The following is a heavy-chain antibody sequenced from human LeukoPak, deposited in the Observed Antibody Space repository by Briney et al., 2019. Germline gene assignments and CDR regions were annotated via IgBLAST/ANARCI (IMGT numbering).Heavy chain of an antibody. D-gene: IGHD2-8*01. CDR3: ASDGPCTNGVCYGFWFDP. CDR1: GGTFSSYA. Sequence: GASVKVSCKASGGTFSSYAISWVRQAPGQGLEWMGRIIPIFGTANYAQKFQGRVTITTDESTGTAYMELSSLRSEDTAVYYCASDGPCTNGVCYGFWFDPWGQGTLVTVSS. J-gene: IGHJ5*02. V-gene: IGHV1-69*05. CDR2: IIPIFGTA.